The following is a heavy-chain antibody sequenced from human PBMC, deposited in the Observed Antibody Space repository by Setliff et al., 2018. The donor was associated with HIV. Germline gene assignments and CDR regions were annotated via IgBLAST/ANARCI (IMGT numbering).Heavy chain of an antibody. CDR2: VYSSGST. Sequence: PSETLSLTCSVSGASISAYHWSWVRQPPGKGLEWIGRVYSSGSTNCNPSLKSRVTMSVDTSTNQFSLKPNSVTAADTAVYYCTRSNTSKSIDFWDQVTPVTVSS. J-gene: IGHJ4*02. CDR1: GASISAYH. V-gene: IGHV4-4*07. CDR3: TRSNTSKSIDF.